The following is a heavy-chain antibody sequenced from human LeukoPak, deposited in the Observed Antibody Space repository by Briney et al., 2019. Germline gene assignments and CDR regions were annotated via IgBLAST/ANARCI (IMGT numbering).Heavy chain of an antibody. CDR3: AGHHPRNTVDF. J-gene: IGHJ4*02. Sequence: SETLSLTCTVSGGSISSGGYYWNWIRQHPGKGLEWIGYIYYSGSTYYNPSLKSRVTISLDTSKNQFSLKLSSVTAADTAVYYCAGHHPRNTVDFWGQGTLVTVSS. V-gene: IGHV4-31*03. CDR1: GGSISSGGYY. CDR2: IYYSGST. D-gene: IGHD2-8*02.